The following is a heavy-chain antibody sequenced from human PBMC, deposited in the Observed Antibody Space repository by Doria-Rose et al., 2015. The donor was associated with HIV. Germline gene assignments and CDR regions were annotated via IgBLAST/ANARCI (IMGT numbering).Heavy chain of an antibody. CDR1: GGSISSYY. V-gene: IGHV4-4*09. D-gene: IGHD3-10*01. J-gene: IGHJ6*03. CDR3: ARFRPSRGIYYSLDV. CDR2: IYSSGST. Sequence: QVQLQESGPGLVKPAETLSLTCTVSGGSISSYYWNWIRQPPGKGLEWIGYIYSSGSTHYNPPLKGRVPISIDTPKNQFPLKLSSVTAADTAVYYCARFRPSRGIYYSLDVWGKGTTVTVSS.